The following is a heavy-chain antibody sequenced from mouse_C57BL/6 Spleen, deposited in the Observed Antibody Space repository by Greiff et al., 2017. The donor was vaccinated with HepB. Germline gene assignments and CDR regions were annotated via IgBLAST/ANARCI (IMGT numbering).Heavy chain of an antibody. CDR2: IDPANGNT. D-gene: IGHD1-1*01. V-gene: IGHV14-3*01. J-gene: IGHJ2*01. CDR1: GFNIKNTY. CDR3: AKGALYYGSSYRDFDD. Sequence: VQLQQSVAELVRPGASVKLSCTASGFNIKNTYMHWVKQRPEQGLEWIGRIDPANGNTKYAPKFQGQATITADTSSNTAYLQLSSLTSEDTAIYYCAKGALYYGSSYRDFDDWGQGTTLTVSS.